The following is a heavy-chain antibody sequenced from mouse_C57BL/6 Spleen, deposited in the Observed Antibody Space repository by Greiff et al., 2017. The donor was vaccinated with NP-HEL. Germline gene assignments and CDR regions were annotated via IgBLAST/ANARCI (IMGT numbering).Heavy chain of an antibody. D-gene: IGHD1-1*02. CDR3: ARKSKLWWGYFDV. V-gene: IGHV1-39*01. CDR1: GYSFTDYN. Sequence: LVEPGASVTISCKASGYSFTDYNMNWVKQSNGKSLEWIGVINPNYGTTSYNQKFKGKATLTVDQSSSTAYMQLNSLTSEDSAVYYCARKSKLWWGYFDVWGTGTTVTVSS. J-gene: IGHJ1*03. CDR2: INPNYGTT.